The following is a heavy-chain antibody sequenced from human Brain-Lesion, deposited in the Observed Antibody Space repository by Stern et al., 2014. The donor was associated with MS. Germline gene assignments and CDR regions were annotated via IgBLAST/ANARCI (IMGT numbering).Heavy chain of an antibody. J-gene: IGHJ3*02. CDR3: AKDGAGYYYDSSGAFDI. D-gene: IGHD3-22*01. V-gene: IGHV3-9*01. Sequence: EVQLVESGGGLVQPGRSLRLSCGASGFTFDDYAMHWVRQAPGKGLEWVSGISWNSGSIGYADSVKGRFTISRDNAKNSLYLQMNSLRAEDTALYYCAKDGAGYYYDSSGAFDIWGQGTMVTVSS. CDR2: ISWNSGSI. CDR1: GFTFDDYA.